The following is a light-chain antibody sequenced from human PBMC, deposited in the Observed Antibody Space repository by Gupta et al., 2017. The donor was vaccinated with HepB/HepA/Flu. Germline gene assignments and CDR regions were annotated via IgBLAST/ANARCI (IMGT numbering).Light chain of an antibody. V-gene: IGKV4-1*01. CDR1: QSVLYSSNNNNY. CDR2: WAS. J-gene: IGKJ4*01. CDR3: QQYYTTPFT. Sequence: DIVMTQSPDSLAVSLGERATINCKSSQSVLYSSNNNNYLAWYQQKPGQPPKLFIYWASTRASGVPDRFSGSGSGTDFTLTISSLQAEDVAVYYCQQYYTTPFTFGEGTKVEIK.